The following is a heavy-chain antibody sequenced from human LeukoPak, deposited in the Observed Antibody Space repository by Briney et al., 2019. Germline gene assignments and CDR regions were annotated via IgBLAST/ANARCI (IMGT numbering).Heavy chain of an antibody. J-gene: IGHJ4*02. CDR2: IIPILGIA. CDR3: ARETYYDILTGYSDLLGYFDY. Sequence: ASVKVSCKASGGTFSSYAISWVRQAPGQGLEWMGRIIPILGIANYAQKFQGRVTITADKSTSTAYMELSSLRSEDTAVYYCARETYYDILTGYSDLLGYFDYWGQGTLVTVSS. V-gene: IGHV1-69*04. CDR1: GGTFSSYA. D-gene: IGHD3-9*01.